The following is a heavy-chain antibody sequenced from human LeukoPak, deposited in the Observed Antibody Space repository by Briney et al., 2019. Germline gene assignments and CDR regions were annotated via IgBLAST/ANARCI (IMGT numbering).Heavy chain of an antibody. J-gene: IGHJ4*02. CDR1: AFTFSSYA. CDR2: ISGSGGST. Sequence: GGSLRLSCAASAFTFSSYAMSWVRQPPGKGLQWVSTISGSGGSTYYADSVKGRFTTSRDNSKNTLYLQMNSLRAEDTAVHYCAKSGATGRPRIDYWGQGTLVTVPS. CDR3: AKSGATGRPRIDY. D-gene: IGHD1-26*01. V-gene: IGHV3-23*01.